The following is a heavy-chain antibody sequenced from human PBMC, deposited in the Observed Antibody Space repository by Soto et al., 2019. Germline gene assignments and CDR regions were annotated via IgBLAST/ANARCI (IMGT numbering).Heavy chain of an antibody. CDR1: GGSISSYY. V-gene: IGHV4-59*08. Sequence: SETLSLTCTVSGGSISSYYWSWIRQPPGKGLEWIGYIYYSGSTNYNPSLKSRVTISVDTSKNQFSLKLSSVTAADTAVYYCATLDTAMTRDYWGQGTLVTVSS. J-gene: IGHJ4*02. CDR2: IYYSGST. D-gene: IGHD5-18*01. CDR3: ATLDTAMTRDY.